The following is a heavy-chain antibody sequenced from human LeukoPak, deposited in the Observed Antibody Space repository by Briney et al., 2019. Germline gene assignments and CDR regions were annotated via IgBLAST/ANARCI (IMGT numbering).Heavy chain of an antibody. Sequence: GGSLILSCAASGFTVSSNYMIWVRQAPGKGLEWVANIKQDGSEKYYVDSVKGRFTISRDNAKNSLYLQMNSLRAEDTAVYYCARDIVVVTAILDYWGQGTLVTVSS. CDR2: IKQDGSEK. V-gene: IGHV3-7*01. D-gene: IGHD2-21*02. J-gene: IGHJ4*02. CDR3: ARDIVVVTAILDY. CDR1: GFTVSSNY.